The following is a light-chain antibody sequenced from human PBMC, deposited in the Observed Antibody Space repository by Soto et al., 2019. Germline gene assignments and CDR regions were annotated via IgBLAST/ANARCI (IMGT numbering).Light chain of an antibody. CDR3: QQYNSYWKM. CDR1: QSISNW. J-gene: IGKJ1*01. V-gene: IGKV1-5*01. CDR2: DAS. Sequence: DIQMPQSPSTLSASVGDRVTITCLASQSISNWLAWYQQKQGKAPKLLIYDASSLESGVPSRFSGSGSGTEFTLTISSLQPDDFATYYCQQYNSYWKMFGQGTKVDIK.